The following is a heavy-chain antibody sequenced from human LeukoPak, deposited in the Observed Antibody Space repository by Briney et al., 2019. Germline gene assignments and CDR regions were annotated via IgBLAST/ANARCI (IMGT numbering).Heavy chain of an antibody. D-gene: IGHD2-2*01. Sequence: SETLSLTCTVSGGSISSSSYYWGWIRQPPGKGLEWIGSIYYSGSTYYNPSLKSRVTISVDTSKNQFSLKLSSVTAADTAVYYCARRVVPAANDAFDIWGQGTMVTVSS. CDR1: GGSISSSSYY. CDR2: IYYSGST. J-gene: IGHJ3*02. CDR3: ARRVVPAANDAFDI. V-gene: IGHV4-39*01.